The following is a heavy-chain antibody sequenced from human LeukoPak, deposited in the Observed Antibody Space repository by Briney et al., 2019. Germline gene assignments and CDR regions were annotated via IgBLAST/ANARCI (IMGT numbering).Heavy chain of an antibody. CDR3: GRLMAGLD. V-gene: IGHV4-4*02. J-gene: IGHJ4*02. Sequence: SETQSLTCAVSGGSISSNNWWSWVRPPPGKGLEWIANIYHSGSTNYSPSLKSRVTISVDKSKNQFFLKLNSVTAADTAVYYCGRLMAGLDWGQGTLVTVSS. CDR2: IYHSGST. D-gene: IGHD6-19*01. CDR1: GGSISSNNW.